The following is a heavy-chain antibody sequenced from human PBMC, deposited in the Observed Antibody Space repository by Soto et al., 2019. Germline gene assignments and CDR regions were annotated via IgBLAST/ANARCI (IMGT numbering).Heavy chain of an antibody. Sequence: GGSLRLSCAVSGFTFGLYAMNWVRQAPGKGLEWVSAITAAGETTYYADSVKGRFTISRDNSQNTLYLYMNSLRAEDTAVYYCAKELLMVSFGGVIANFDYWGQGALVTVSS. CDR3: AKELLMVSFGGVIANFDY. J-gene: IGHJ4*02. V-gene: IGHV3-23*01. D-gene: IGHD3-16*02. CDR2: ITAAGETT. CDR1: GFTFGLYA.